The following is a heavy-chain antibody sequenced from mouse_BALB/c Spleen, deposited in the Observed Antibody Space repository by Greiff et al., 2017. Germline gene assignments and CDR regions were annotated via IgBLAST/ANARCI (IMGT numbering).Heavy chain of an antibody. Sequence: QVQLKQSGAELARPGASVKLSCKASGYTFTSYWMQWVKQRPGQGLEWIGAIYPGDGDTRYTQKFKGKATLTADKSSSTAYMQLSSLASEDSAVYYCAREDWEGAYWGQGTLVTVSA. J-gene: IGHJ3*01. D-gene: IGHD4-1*01. V-gene: IGHV1-87*01. CDR2: IYPGDGDT. CDR1: GYTFTSYW. CDR3: AREDWEGAY.